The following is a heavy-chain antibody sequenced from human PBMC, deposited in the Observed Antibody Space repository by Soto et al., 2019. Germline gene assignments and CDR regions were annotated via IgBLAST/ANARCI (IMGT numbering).Heavy chain of an antibody. CDR1: GFTFSTYW. CDR3: ARGLKNYYGVDV. Sequence: EVKVVESGGGLVQPGGSLRLSCAASGFTFSTYWMHWVRQVPGKGLVWVSRIKGDGSSLSYVDFVKGRFTISRDNAENTVYLQMGSLRADDTAVYYCARGLKNYYGVDVWGQGTTVTVSS. CDR2: IKGDGSSL. J-gene: IGHJ6*02. V-gene: IGHV3-74*01.